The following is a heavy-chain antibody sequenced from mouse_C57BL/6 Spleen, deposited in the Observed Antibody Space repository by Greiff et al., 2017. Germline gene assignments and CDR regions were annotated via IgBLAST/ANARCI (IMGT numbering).Heavy chain of an antibody. CDR3: ARAIIYDYDRYFDV. Sequence: QVQLQQPGAELVKPGASVKMSCKASGYTFTSYWITWVKQRPGQGLEWIGDIYPGSGSTNYNEKFKSKATLTVDTSSSTAYMQLSSLTSEDSAVYYCARAIIYDYDRYFDVWGTGTTVTVSS. V-gene: IGHV1-55*01. CDR2: IYPGSGST. J-gene: IGHJ1*03. D-gene: IGHD2-4*01. CDR1: GYTFTSYW.